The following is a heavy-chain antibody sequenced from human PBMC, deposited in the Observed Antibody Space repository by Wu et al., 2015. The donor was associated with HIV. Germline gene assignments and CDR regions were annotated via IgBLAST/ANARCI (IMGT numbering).Heavy chain of an antibody. CDR1: KYTFTDYH. V-gene: IGHV1-2*02. J-gene: IGHJ5*02. D-gene: IGHD4-11*01. CDR3: AESTFTLTTPSASRTQRGSGP. Sequence: QVQLVQSGAEVKKPGASVKVSCKASKYTFTDYHMHWVRQAPGQGLEWMGWINLNTGDTNYAQKFQGRVTMTRDTSITTAYMELTRLRSDDTATYYCAESTFTLTTPSASRTQRGSGPWADGTVSTVSS. CDR2: INLNTGDT.